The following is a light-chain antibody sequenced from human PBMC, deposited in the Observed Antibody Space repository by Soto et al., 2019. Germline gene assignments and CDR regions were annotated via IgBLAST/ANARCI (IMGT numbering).Light chain of an antibody. CDR1: SSDIGGSKY. CDR3: SSFTSTSTLV. J-gene: IGLJ1*01. CDR2: EVT. V-gene: IGLV2-14*01. Sequence: QSALTQPASLSGSPGQSITISCTGTSSDIGGSKYVSWYQQHPGKAPKLMIYEVTYRPSGVSDRFSGSKSGNTASLTVSALQAEDEADYYCSSFTSTSTLVFGIGTKLTVL.